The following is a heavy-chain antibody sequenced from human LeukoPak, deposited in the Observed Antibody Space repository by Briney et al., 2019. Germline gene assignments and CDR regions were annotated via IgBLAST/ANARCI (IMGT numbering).Heavy chain of an antibody. D-gene: IGHD2-2*01. CDR2: ISGSGGST. Sequence: GGSLGLSCAASGFTFSSYAMSWVRQAPGKGLEWVSAISGSGGSTYYADSVKGRFTISRDNSKNTLYLQMNSLRAEDTAVYYCAKGFCSSTSCYEYPDYWGQGTLVTVSS. CDR1: GFTFSSYA. CDR3: AKGFCSSTSCYEYPDY. V-gene: IGHV3-23*01. J-gene: IGHJ4*02.